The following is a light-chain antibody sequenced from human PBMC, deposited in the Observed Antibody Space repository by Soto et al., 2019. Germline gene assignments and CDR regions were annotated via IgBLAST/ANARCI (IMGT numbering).Light chain of an antibody. CDR1: QNINNW. Sequence: DIQMTQSPSTLSASVGDRVTITCRATQNINNWLAWYQQKPGKAPKILIYEASRLESGVPSRFSGSGSGTKFTLTISSLQPDDFATYYCQQYNSYSPYTFGQGTELEIK. CDR3: QQYNSYSPYT. CDR2: EAS. V-gene: IGKV1-5*03. J-gene: IGKJ2*01.